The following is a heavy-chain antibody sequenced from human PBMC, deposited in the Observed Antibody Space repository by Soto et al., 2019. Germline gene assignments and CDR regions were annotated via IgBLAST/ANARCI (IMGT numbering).Heavy chain of an antibody. Sequence: ASVKVSCRASGYTFTTYFIHCVRHAPGQGLEWKGIVKPDGDGQTHAPKGQVRVNRTPDPSTSAVNLELTSLRSEDKAVYYCARGNSDFLTRYYSLDQWGQGTLVTVPQ. V-gene: IGHV1-46*01. CDR2: VKPDGDGQ. CDR3: ARGNSDFLTRYYSLDQ. D-gene: IGHD3-9*01. J-gene: IGHJ4*02. CDR1: GYTFTTYF.